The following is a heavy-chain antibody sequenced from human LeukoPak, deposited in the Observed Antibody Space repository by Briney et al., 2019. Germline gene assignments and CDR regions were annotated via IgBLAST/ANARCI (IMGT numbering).Heavy chain of an antibody. CDR3: ARDLLNEGNHLDY. V-gene: IGHV4-30-4*01. CDR2: IYYSGST. Sequence: SETLSLTCAVYGGSFSGYYWSWIRQPPGKGLEWIGYIYYSGSTYYNPSLKSRVTISVDTSKNQFSLKLSSVTAADTAVYYCARDLLNEGNHLDYWGQGTLVTVSS. D-gene: IGHD4-23*01. J-gene: IGHJ4*02. CDR1: GGSFSGYY.